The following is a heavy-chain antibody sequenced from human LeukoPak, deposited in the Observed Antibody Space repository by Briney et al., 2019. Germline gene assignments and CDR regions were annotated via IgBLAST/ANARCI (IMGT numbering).Heavy chain of an antibody. CDR3: ARDHCTDTSCYENY. CDR2: ITGRGSTI. Sequence: GGSLRLSCAASGFTFSSFAMNWVRQAPGKVLEWVSYITGRGSTIYYADSVKGRFTISRDNDKNSLYLQMNSLRAEDTAVYYCARDHCTDTSCYENYWGQGTLVTVSS. V-gene: IGHV3-48*01. J-gene: IGHJ4*02. CDR1: GFTFSSFA. D-gene: IGHD2-2*01.